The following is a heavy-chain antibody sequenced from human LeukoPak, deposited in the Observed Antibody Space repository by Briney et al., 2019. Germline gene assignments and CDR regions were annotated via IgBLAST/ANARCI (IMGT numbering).Heavy chain of an antibody. CDR1: GGSISSYY. V-gene: IGHV4-59*12. D-gene: IGHD3-10*01. CDR3: ARERGSNYYYYGMDV. CDR2: IYYSGST. Sequence: SETLSLTCTVSGGSISSYYRSWIRQPPGKGLEWIGYIYYSGSTNYNPSLKSRVTISVDTSKNQFSLKLSSVTAADTAVYYCARERGSNYYYYGMDVWGQGTTVTVSS. J-gene: IGHJ6*02.